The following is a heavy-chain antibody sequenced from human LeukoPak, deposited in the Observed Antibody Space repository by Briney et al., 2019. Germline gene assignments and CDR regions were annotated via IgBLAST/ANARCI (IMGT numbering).Heavy chain of an antibody. CDR3: ARATYDIVVVPAAFFDP. D-gene: IGHD2-2*01. J-gene: IGHJ5*02. Sequence: SETPSLTCTVSGGSISSGGYYWSWIRQHPGKGLEWIGYIYYSGSTYYNPSLKSRVTISVDTSKNQFSLKLSSVTAADTAVYYCARATYDIVVVPAAFFDPWGQGTLVTVSS. CDR1: GGSISSGGYY. CDR2: IYYSGST. V-gene: IGHV4-31*03.